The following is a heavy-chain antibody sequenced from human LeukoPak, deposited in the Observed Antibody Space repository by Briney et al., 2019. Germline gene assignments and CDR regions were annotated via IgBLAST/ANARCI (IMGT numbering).Heavy chain of an antibody. CDR1: GGSISSYY. J-gene: IGHJ6*03. CDR2: IYTSGST. V-gene: IGHV4-4*07. D-gene: IGHD6-13*01. Sequence: SETLSLTCTVSGGSISSYYWSWIRQPAGKGLEWIGRIYTSGSTNYNPSLKSRVTMSVDTSKKHFSLKRSSVTAADTAVYYCARMAAAGSYYYYYMDVWGKGTTVTVSS. CDR3: ARMAAAGSYYYYYMDV.